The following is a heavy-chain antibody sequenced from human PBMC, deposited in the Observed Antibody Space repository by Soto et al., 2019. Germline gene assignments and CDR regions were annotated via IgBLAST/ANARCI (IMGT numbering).Heavy chain of an antibody. CDR2: INWTGGST. J-gene: IGHJ4*02. Sequence: EVQLVESGGGVVRPGGSLRLSCAASGFTFDDYGMSWVRQVPGKGLEWVSGINWTGGSTGYADSVKGRFTISRDNAKNSLYLQRNSLRAEHTAVYHCARGYSGYNYGYFFAFWGQGALVTVSS. V-gene: IGHV3-20*01. D-gene: IGHD5-12*01. CDR3: ARGYSGYNYGYFFAF. CDR1: GFTFDDYG.